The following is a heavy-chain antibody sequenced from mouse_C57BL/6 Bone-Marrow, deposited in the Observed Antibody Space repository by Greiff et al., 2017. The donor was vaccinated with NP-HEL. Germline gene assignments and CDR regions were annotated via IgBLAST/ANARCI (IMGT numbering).Heavy chain of an antibody. J-gene: IGHJ1*03. CDR3: ARHGDYFGSSYGYFDV. CDR2: FYPGSGSI. D-gene: IGHD1-1*01. CDR1: GYTFTEYT. Sequence: LVKPGASVKLSCKASGYTFTEYTIHWVKQRSGQGLEWIGWFYPGSGSIKYNEKFKDKATLTADKSSSPVYMDLSRLTSEDSAVYFCARHGDYFGSSYGYFDVWGTGTTVTVSS. V-gene: IGHV1-62-2*01.